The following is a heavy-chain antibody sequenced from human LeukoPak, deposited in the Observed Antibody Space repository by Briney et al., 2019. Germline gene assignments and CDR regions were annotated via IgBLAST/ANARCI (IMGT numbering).Heavy chain of an antibody. V-gene: IGHV4-4*02. CDR2: IYHSGTT. Sequence: PSGTLSLTCAVSGGSISNNNWWSWVRQSPGKGLEWIGLIYHSGTTHYNPSLKSRLTFSLDKSKNQFSLKLTSVTAADTALYYCARNYYGSGSFYVHNWGQGTLVTVSS. CDR3: ARNYYGSGSFYVHN. CDR1: GGSISNNNW. D-gene: IGHD3-10*01. J-gene: IGHJ4*02.